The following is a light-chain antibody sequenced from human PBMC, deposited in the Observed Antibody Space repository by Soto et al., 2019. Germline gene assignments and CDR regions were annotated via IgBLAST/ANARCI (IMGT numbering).Light chain of an antibody. CDR3: QQYNNWPPLT. J-gene: IGKJ4*01. CDR2: GAS. V-gene: IGKV3-15*01. Sequence: EIVMTQSPATLSVSPGERATLSCRASQRVSSNLAWYQQKPGQAPRLLIYGASTRATGIPARFSGSGSGTELTLTISSLQSEDFAVDYCQQYNNWPPLTFGGGTKVEIK. CDR1: QRVSSN.